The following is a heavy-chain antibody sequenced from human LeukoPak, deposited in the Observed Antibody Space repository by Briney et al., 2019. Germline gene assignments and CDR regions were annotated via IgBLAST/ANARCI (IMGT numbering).Heavy chain of an antibody. V-gene: IGHV1-46*01. D-gene: IGHD3-10*01. J-gene: IGHJ5*02. Sequence: ASVKVPFKGSGYTFTSYYMHWVRQAPGQGLEWMGIINPSGGSTSYAQKFQGRVTMTRDMSTSTVYMELSSLRSEDTAVYNCAGGPYGCSCGQGTLVTVSS. CDR1: GYTFTSYY. CDR3: AGGPYGCS. CDR2: INPSGGST.